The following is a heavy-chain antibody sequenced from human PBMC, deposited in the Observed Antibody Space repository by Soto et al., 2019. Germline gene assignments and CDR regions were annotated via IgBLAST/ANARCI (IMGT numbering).Heavy chain of an antibody. CDR1: GFTFSHYA. Sequence: PGGSLRLSCATSGFTFSHYAMHWVRQAPGKGLEWVAVISDDGTEKHYADSVKGRFTISRDNSKITLHLEMNSLRIEDTAVYYCATYPHPEWRTQRYLAPFDFWGQGTQVTVSS. D-gene: IGHD2-8*01. CDR3: ATYPHPEWRTQRYLAPFDF. CDR2: ISDDGTEK. J-gene: IGHJ4*02. V-gene: IGHV3-30-3*01.